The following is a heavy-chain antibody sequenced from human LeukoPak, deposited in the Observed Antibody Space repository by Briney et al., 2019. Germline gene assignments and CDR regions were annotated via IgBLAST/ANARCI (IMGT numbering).Heavy chain of an antibody. V-gene: IGHV1-69*13. D-gene: IGHD3-16*01. CDR3: AREGEWLPWFDP. J-gene: IGHJ5*02. CDR2: IIPIFGTA. Sequence: ASVKVSCKSSGYTFTSNGISWVRQAPGQGLEWMGGIIPIFGTANYAQKFQGRVTITADESTSTAYMELSSLRSEDTAVYYCAREGEWLPWFDPWGQGTLVTVSS. CDR1: GYTFTSNG.